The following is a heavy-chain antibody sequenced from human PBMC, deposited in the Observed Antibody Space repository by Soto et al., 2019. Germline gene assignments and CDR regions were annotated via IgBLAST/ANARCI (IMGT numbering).Heavy chain of an antibody. CDR3: ARDPYYYDSSGYYGLYYGMDV. D-gene: IGHD3-22*01. Sequence: QVQLVQSGAEVKKPGSSVKVSCKASGGTFSSYAISWVRQAPGQGLEWMGGIIPIFGTANYAQKFQGRVTITADKPTSTAYMELSSLRSEDTAVYYCARDPYYYDSSGYYGLYYGMDVWGQGTTVTVSS. J-gene: IGHJ6*02. CDR2: IIPIFGTA. V-gene: IGHV1-69*06. CDR1: GGTFSSYA.